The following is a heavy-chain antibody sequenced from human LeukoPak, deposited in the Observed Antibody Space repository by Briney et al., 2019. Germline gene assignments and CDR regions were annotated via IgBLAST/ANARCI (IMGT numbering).Heavy chain of an antibody. D-gene: IGHD2-15*01. CDR2: IRYDGSNK. Sequence: PGGSLRLSCAASGFTFSSYGMHWVRQAPGKGLEWVAFIRYDGSNKYYADSVKGRFTISRDNSKNTLYLQMNSLRAEDTAVYYCAKDFRCSGGSCYSSYFDYWGQGTLVTVSS. J-gene: IGHJ4*02. V-gene: IGHV3-30*02. CDR1: GFTFSSYG. CDR3: AKDFRCSGGSCYSSYFDY.